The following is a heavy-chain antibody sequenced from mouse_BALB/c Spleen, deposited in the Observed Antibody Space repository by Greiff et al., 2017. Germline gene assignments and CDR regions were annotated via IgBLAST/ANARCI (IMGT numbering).Heavy chain of an antibody. CDR1: GYSFTGYF. J-gene: IGHJ4*01. Sequence: EVKLQQSGPELVKPGASVKISCKASGYSFTGYFMNWVMQSHGKSLEWIGRINPYNGDTFYNQKFKGKATLTVDKSSSTAHMELRSLASEDSAVYYCARWGGSHYAMDYWGQGTSVTVSS. V-gene: IGHV1-20*02. D-gene: IGHD1-1*02. CDR3: ARWGGSHYAMDY. CDR2: INPYNGDT.